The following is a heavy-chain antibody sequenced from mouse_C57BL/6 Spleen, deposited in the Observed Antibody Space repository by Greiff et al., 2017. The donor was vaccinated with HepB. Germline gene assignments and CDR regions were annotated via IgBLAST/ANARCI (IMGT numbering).Heavy chain of an antibody. CDR3: ARRDYYGSSSFDY. D-gene: IGHD1-1*01. Sequence: EVQGVESGGDLVKPGGSLKLSCAASGFTFSSYGMSWVRQTPDKRLEWVATISSGGSYTYYPDSVKGRFTISRDNAKNTLYLQMSSLKSEDTAMYDCARRDYYGSSSFDYWGQGTTLTVSS. CDR2: ISSGGSYT. V-gene: IGHV5-6*01. J-gene: IGHJ2*01. CDR1: GFTFSSYG.